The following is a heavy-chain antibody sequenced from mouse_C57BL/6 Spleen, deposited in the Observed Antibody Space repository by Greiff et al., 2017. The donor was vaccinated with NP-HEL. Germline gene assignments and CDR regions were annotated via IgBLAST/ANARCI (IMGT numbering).Heavy chain of an antibody. V-gene: IGHV5-15*04. D-gene: IGHD1-1*01. CDR3: ARQGVYYGSSYYFDY. CDR2: ISNLAYSI. J-gene: IGHJ2*01. CDR1: GFTFSDYG. Sequence: EVMLVESGGGLVQPGGSLKLSCAASGFTFSDYGMAWVRQAPRKGPEWVAFISNLAYSIYYADTVTGRFSISRENAKNTLYLEMSRRRSEDTAMYYCARQGVYYGSSYYFDYGGQGTTLTVSS.